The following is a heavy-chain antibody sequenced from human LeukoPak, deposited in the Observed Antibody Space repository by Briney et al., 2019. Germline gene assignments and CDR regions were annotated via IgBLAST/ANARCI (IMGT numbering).Heavy chain of an antibody. CDR1: GGSISSYY. CDR3: AREGYFYDSSGYYSGVGDLDY. Sequence: SETLSLTCTVSGGSISSYYWSWIRQPPGKGLEWIGYIYYSGSTNYNPSLKSRVTISVDTSKNQFSLKLSSVTAADTAVYYCAREGYFYDSSGYYSGVGDLDYWGQGTLVTVSS. CDR2: IYYSGST. V-gene: IGHV4-59*12. J-gene: IGHJ4*02. D-gene: IGHD3-22*01.